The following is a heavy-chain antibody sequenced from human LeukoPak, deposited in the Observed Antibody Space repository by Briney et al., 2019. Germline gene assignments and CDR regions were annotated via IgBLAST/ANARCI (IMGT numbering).Heavy chain of an antibody. CDR3: ASMGYCSGGSCYPYYYYGMDV. V-gene: IGHV1-8*01. Sequence: ASVKVSCKASGYTFTSYDINWVRQATGQGLEWMGWMNPNSGNTGCAQKFQGRVTMTRNTSISTAYMELSSLRSEDTAVYYCASMGYCSGGSCYPYYYYGMDVWGQGTTVTVSS. CDR1: GYTFTSYD. CDR2: MNPNSGNT. J-gene: IGHJ6*02. D-gene: IGHD2-15*01.